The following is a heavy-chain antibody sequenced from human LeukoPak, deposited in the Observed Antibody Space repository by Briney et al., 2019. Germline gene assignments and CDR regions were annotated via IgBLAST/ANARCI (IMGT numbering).Heavy chain of an antibody. CDR2: TRNKADGYTT. CDR1: GFNINDHY. V-gene: IGHV3-72*01. CDR3: ARGGLYGGSSAFDY. Sequence: GGSLRLSCAASGFNINDHYMDWVRQAPGKGLEWIGRTRNKADGYTTVYAASVKGSFTISRDPSNNSMYLQMNSLKTEDTAVYYCARGGLYGGSSAFDYWGQGTLVTVSS. D-gene: IGHD2-15*01. J-gene: IGHJ4*02.